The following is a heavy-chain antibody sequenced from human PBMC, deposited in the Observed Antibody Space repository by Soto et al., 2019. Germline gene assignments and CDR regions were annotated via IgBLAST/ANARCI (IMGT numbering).Heavy chain of an antibody. CDR1: GYVFTTYG. CDR2: ISAHNGNT. CDR3: ARGRYGDY. J-gene: IGHJ4*02. V-gene: IGHV1-18*01. Sequence: QVHLVQSGAEVKKPRASVKVSCKGSGYVFTTYGITWVRQAPGQGLEWMGWISAHNGNTNYAEKLQGRVTVTRDTSTSTAYMELRSLRSDDTAVYYCARGRYGDYWGQGALVTVSS. D-gene: IGHD1-1*01.